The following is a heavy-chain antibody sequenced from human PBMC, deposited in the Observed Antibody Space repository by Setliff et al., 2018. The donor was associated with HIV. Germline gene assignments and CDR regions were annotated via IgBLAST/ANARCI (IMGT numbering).Heavy chain of an antibody. CDR2: IKNRGSGGTS. V-gene: IGHV3-15*01. J-gene: IGHJ4*02. CDR3: TTQSLS. CDR1: GLIFSDAW. Sequence: GGSLRLSCAVSGLIFSDAWVSWVRQAPGKGLEWVGRIKNRGSGGTSDYAAPVSGRFVISRDDSKNTVYLQMDSLRIEDTAVYYCTTQSLSWGQGTLVTVSS.